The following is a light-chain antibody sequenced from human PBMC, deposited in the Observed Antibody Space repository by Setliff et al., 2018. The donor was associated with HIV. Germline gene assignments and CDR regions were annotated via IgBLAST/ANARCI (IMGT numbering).Light chain of an antibody. CDR1: SGSVSTGHF. V-gene: IGLV8-61*01. CDR2: STN. Sequence: QTVVTQEPSFSVSPGGTVTLTRGLRSGSVSTGHFPSWYQQTPGQTPRMLIYSTNTRSSGVPDRFSGSILGNRAALTITGAQADDECDYYCVLYMGNGVSVFGGGTKVTVL. J-gene: IGLJ3*02. CDR3: VLYMGNGVSV.